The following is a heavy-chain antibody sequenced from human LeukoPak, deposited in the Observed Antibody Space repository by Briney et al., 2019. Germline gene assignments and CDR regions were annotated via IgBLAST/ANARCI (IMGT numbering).Heavy chain of an antibody. D-gene: IGHD2-8*01. CDR2: IKQDGSEK. J-gene: IGHJ5*02. Sequence: GGSLRLSSAASGFTFSSYWMSWVRQAPGKGLEWVANIKQDGSEKYYVDSVKGRFTISRDNAKNSLYLQMNSLRAEDTAVYYCAGSTYDNWFDPWGQGTLVTVSS. CDR3: AGSTYDNWFDP. V-gene: IGHV3-7*01. CDR1: GFTFSSYW.